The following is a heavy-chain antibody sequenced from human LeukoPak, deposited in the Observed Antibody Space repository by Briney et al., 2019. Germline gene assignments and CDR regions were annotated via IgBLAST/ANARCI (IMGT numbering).Heavy chain of an antibody. J-gene: IGHJ5*02. CDR3: ARDRYYDSTGYNYFDP. CDR2: IFYSGST. D-gene: IGHD3-22*01. CDR1: GGSITTYY. Sequence: PSETLSLTCTVSGGSITTYYWSWIRQPPGKGLEWIGYIFYSGSTAYNPSLKSRVTMSVDTSENQFSLKLSSVTAADTAVYYCARDRYYDSTGYNYFDPWGQGAQVTVSS. V-gene: IGHV4-59*01.